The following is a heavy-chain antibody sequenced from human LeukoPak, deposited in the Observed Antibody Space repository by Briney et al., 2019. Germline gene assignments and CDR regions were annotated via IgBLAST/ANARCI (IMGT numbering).Heavy chain of an antibody. Sequence: GGSLRLSCAASGFTFSSYSMNWVRQAPGKGLEWVSSISSSSSYIYYADSVKGRFTIPRDNAKNSLYLQMNSLRAEDTAVYYCARGGHSSGYYYFDYWGQGTLVTVSS. CDR1: GFTFSSYS. D-gene: IGHD3-22*01. CDR3: ARGGHSSGYYYFDY. V-gene: IGHV3-21*01. J-gene: IGHJ4*02. CDR2: ISSSSSYI.